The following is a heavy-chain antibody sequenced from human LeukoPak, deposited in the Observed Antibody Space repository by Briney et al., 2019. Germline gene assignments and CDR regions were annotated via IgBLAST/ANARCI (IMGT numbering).Heavy chain of an antibody. CDR1: GGSFSSGSYY. Sequence: PSETLSLTCTVSGGSFSSGSYYWSWIRQPPGKGLEWIGEINHSGSTNYNPSLKSRVTILVDTSKNQFSLKLSSVTAADTAVYYCARGANWYSSGWYLRFYFDYWGQGTLVTVSS. J-gene: IGHJ4*02. CDR3: ARGANWYSSGWYLRFYFDY. D-gene: IGHD6-19*01. V-gene: IGHV4-61*01. CDR2: INHSGST.